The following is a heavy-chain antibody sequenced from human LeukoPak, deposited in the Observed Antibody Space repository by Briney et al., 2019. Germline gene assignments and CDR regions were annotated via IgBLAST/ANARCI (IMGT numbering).Heavy chain of an antibody. CDR1: GGSFSGYY. CDR3: AIPTRYGGNSFGY. Sequence: PSETLSLTCAVYGGSFSGYYWSWIRQPPGKGLEWIGEINHSGSTNYNPSLKSRVTISVDASKNQFSLKLSSVTAADTAVYYCAIPTRYGGNSFGYWGQGTLVTVSS. V-gene: IGHV4-34*01. J-gene: IGHJ4*02. D-gene: IGHD4-23*01. CDR2: INHSGST.